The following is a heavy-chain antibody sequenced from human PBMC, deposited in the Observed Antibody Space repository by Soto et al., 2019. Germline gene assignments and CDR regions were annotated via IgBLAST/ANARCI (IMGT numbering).Heavy chain of an antibody. J-gene: IGHJ6*02. D-gene: IGHD5-18*01. CDR2: ISSSSSYI. CDR1: GFTFSSYS. CDR3: AREFPPGGYSYGSDYGMDV. Sequence: PGGSLRHSCAASGFTFSSYSMNWVRQAPGKGLEWVSSISSSSSYIYYADSVKGRFTISRDNAKKSLYLQMNSLRAEDTAVYYCAREFPPGGYSYGSDYGMDVWGQGTTVTVSS. V-gene: IGHV3-21*01.